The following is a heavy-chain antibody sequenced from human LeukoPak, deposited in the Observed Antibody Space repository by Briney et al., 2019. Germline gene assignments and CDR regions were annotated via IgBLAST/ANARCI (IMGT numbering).Heavy chain of an antibody. V-gene: IGHV3-48*01. CDR3: ARVYCSGGSCSTGDYFDY. Sequence: GGPLRLSCAASGLIFSRYSMNWVREARGKGLEWVLYISSSRSTIYYADSVKGRFTISRDNAKNSLYLQMNSLRAEDTAVYYCARVYCSGGSCSTGDYFDYWGQGTLVTVSS. CDR2: ISSSRSTI. CDR1: GLIFSRYS. J-gene: IGHJ4*02. D-gene: IGHD2-15*01.